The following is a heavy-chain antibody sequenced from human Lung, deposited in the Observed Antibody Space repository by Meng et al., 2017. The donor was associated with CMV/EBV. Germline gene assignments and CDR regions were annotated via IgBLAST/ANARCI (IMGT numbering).Heavy chain of an antibody. J-gene: IGHJ4*02. CDR3: TREGFDY. Sequence: QVQLVQSGAEVKKPGTSVKLSCKTSGYTFTDYWIHWVRQAPGQGLEWMGRIKPSTGDTSYAQKFRGRLTVTRDTPISTVYMEVNSLTSDDTAVYYCTREGFDYWGQEALVTVSS. CDR1: GYTFTDYW. V-gene: IGHV1-2*06. CDR2: IKPSTGDT.